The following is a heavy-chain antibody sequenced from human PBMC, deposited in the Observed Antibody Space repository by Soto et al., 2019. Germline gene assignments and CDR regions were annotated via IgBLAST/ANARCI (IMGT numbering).Heavy chain of an antibody. Sequence: GGSLRLSCVASGFTFRNYWMSWLRQAPGKGLEWVANTNQDGRERYSVDSVKGRFTISRDNAKNSMHLQMNSLRAEDTAVYYCARDGSGYSTDWGQGTLVTVSS. CDR1: GFTFRNYW. D-gene: IGHD5-18*01. V-gene: IGHV3-7*01. CDR3: ARDGSGYSTD. CDR2: TNQDGRER. J-gene: IGHJ4*02.